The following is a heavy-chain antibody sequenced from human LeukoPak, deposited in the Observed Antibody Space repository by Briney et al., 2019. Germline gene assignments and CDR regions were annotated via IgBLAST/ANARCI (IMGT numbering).Heavy chain of an antibody. D-gene: IGHD4-23*01. CDR3: ARQLLNFWFGP. Sequence: PGRSLRLSCAASGFTLDDHGMHWVRQAPGKELEWVSVIYSGGSTYYADSVKGRFTISRDNSKNTLYLQMNSLRAEDTAVYYCARQLLNFWFGPLGQGTLVTVSS. J-gene: IGHJ5*02. CDR1: GFTLDDHG. V-gene: IGHV3-53*01. CDR2: IYSGGST.